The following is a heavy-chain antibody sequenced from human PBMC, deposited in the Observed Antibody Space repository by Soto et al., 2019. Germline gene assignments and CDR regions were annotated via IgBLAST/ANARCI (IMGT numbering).Heavy chain of an antibody. CDR1: GFTFSSYA. V-gene: IGHV3-30-3*01. CDR3: ARAPTYYYGSGSLPDYYGMDV. CDR2: ISYDGSNK. Sequence: PGGSLRLSCAASGFTFSSYAMHWVRQAPGKGLEWVAVISYDGSNKYYADSVKGRFTISRDNSKNTLYLQMNSLRAEDTAVYYCARAPTYYYGSGSLPDYYGMDVWGQGTTVTVSS. D-gene: IGHD3-10*01. J-gene: IGHJ6*02.